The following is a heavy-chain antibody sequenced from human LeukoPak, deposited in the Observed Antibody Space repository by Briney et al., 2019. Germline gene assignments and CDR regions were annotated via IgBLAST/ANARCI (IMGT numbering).Heavy chain of an antibody. V-gene: IGHV3-30*04. CDR3: ARTVCSGGSCPGVFYYYGTDV. D-gene: IGHD2-15*01. J-gene: IGHJ6*04. Sequence: GRSLRLSCAASGFTFSSYAMHWVRQAPGKGLEWVAVISYDGSNKYYADSVKGRFTISRDNSKNTLYLQMNSLRAEDTAVYYCARTVCSGGSCPGVFYYYGTDVWGKGTTVTVSS. CDR1: GFTFSSYA. CDR2: ISYDGSNK.